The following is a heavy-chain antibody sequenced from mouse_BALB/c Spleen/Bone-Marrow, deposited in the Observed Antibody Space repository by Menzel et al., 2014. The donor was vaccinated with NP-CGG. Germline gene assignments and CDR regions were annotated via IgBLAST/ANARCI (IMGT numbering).Heavy chain of an antibody. D-gene: IGHD1-1*01. V-gene: IGHV1-69*01. CDR1: GYTFTDYW. Sequence: VKLQESGAALVMPGASVKMSCKASGYTFTDYWMHWVKQRPGQGLEWIGAIDTSDSYTSYNQKFKGKATLTVDESSSTAYTQLTSLTSEDAAVYFCARDYYGSGVFDYWGQGTTLTVSS. CDR2: IDTSDSYT. CDR3: ARDYYGSGVFDY. J-gene: IGHJ2*01.